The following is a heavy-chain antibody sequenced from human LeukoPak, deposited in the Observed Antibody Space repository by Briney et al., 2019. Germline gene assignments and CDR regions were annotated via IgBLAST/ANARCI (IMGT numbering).Heavy chain of an antibody. CDR3: ARVGSYEYHFDY. J-gene: IGHJ4*02. CDR1: GYTFTSYY. Sequence: ASVKVSYKASGYTFTSYYMHWMRQAPGQGLEWMGIINPSGGSTNYAQKFQGRVTMTRDTSTSTVYMELSSLRSEDTAVYYCARVGSYEYHFDYWGQGTLVTVSS. V-gene: IGHV1-46*01. D-gene: IGHD1-26*01. CDR2: INPSGGST.